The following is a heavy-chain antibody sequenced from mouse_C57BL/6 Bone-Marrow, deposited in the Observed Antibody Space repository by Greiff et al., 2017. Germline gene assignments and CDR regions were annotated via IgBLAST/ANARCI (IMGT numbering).Heavy chain of an antibody. Sequence: QVQLQQPGAELVKPGASVKLSCKASGYTFTSYWLHWVKQRPGQGLEWIGMIHPNRGSTNYNEKFKSKDTLTVDKSSSTAYMQLSSLTSEDSAVYYCAREDYYYGSSYYAMDYWGQGTSVTVAS. CDR3: AREDYYYGSSYYAMDY. CDR2: IHPNRGST. J-gene: IGHJ4*01. D-gene: IGHD1-1*01. CDR1: GYTFTSYW. V-gene: IGHV1-64*01.